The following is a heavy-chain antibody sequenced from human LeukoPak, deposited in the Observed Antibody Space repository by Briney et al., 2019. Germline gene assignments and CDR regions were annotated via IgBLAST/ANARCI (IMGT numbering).Heavy chain of an antibody. Sequence: RGSLRLSCAASGFTFSIYSMNWVRQPPGKGLEWVSYISSSSTSIYYADSVKRRFTISRDNAKNSLYLQMNSLRDDDTAVYYCASSDDYGGYRFDYWGHGTLVTVSS. V-gene: IGHV3-48*02. CDR3: ASSDDYGGYRFDY. J-gene: IGHJ4*01. CDR1: GFTFSIYS. CDR2: ISSSSTSI. D-gene: IGHD4-23*01.